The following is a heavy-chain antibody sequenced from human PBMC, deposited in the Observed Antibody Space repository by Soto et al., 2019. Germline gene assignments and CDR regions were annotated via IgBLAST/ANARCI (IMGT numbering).Heavy chain of an antibody. J-gene: IGHJ4*02. D-gene: IGHD6-19*01. CDR1: GFTFSSYA. CDR3: AKSASGIAVAGVSDY. CDR2: VTGSAGSI. V-gene: IGHV3-23*01. Sequence: GGSLRLPCAASGFTFSSYAMSWVRQAPGKGLEWVSSVTGSAGSIYYADSVKGRFTISRDNSKNTLYLQMNSLRAEDTARYYCAKSASGIAVAGVSDYWGQGTLVTVSS.